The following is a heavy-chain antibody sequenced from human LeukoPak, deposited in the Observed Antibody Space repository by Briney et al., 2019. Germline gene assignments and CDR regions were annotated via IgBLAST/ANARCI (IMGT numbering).Heavy chain of an antibody. Sequence: PSETLSLTRSVSGGSIRSFYWSWVRQPAGKGLEGIGRISTRGNADYTPPLKSRVPLSVDTSKNQFSLKLSSVTAAGTAMYYCASDSFYDSGGYFYYWGQGTLVTVSS. J-gene: IGHJ4*02. CDR3: ASDSFYDSGGYFYY. V-gene: IGHV4-4*07. CDR2: ISTRGNA. CDR1: GGSIRSFY. D-gene: IGHD3-22*01.